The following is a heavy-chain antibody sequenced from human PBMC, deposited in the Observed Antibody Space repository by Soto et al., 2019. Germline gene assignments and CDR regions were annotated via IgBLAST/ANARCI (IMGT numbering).Heavy chain of an antibody. CDR1: GFTFSGSA. CDR2: IRSKANSYAT. Sequence: GGSLRLSCAASGFTFSGSAMHWVRQASGKGLEWVGRIRSKANSYATAYAASVKGRLTISRDDSKNTAYLQMNSLKTEDTAVYYCTSSIEPNYGDYYFDYWGQGTLVTVSS. D-gene: IGHD4-17*01. CDR3: TSSIEPNYGDYYFDY. V-gene: IGHV3-73*01. J-gene: IGHJ4*02.